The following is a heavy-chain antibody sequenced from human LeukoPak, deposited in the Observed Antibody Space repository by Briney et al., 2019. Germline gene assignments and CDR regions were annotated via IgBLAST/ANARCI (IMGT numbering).Heavy chain of an antibody. D-gene: IGHD6-19*01. CDR1: GGSTSSTNW. Sequence: PSEPLSLTCAVSGGSTSSTNWWSWVRQPPGKGLEWIGEIYRSGTTNYKPSLKSRVTISLDKSRNHFSLKLTSVTAADSAVYYCARRSPYSTGWSSYFDYWGQGALVTVSS. J-gene: IGHJ4*02. CDR2: IYRSGTT. V-gene: IGHV4-4*02. CDR3: ARRSPYSTGWSSYFDY.